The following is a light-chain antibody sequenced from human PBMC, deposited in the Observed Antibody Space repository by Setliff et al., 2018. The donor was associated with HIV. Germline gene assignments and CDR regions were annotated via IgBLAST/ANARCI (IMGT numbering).Light chain of an antibody. Sequence: QSALTQPPSASGAPGQGGTIPCSGSSSNIGTNYVYWYQQLPGTAPKLLIYKNNQRPSGVPARFSGSKSGTSASLAISGLRSEDEADYYCEAWDDSLSVRVFGGGTKVTVL. V-gene: IGLV1-47*01. J-gene: IGLJ3*02. CDR2: KNN. CDR3: EAWDDSLSVRV. CDR1: SSNIGTNY.